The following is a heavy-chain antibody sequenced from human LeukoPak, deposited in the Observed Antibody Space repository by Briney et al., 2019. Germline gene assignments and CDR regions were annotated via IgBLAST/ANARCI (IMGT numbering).Heavy chain of an antibody. CDR2: FHFSGRI. Sequence: SETQSLTCTVSGGSISNYYWSWIRQPPGKGLEWIGYFHFSGRINYNPSLKSRVTISVDTSKNQLFLQLTSVTAADTAVYYCATGSSYPPEELDYWGQGILVTVSS. CDR3: ATGSSYPPEELDY. D-gene: IGHD3-16*02. CDR1: GGSISNYY. V-gene: IGHV4-59*01. J-gene: IGHJ4*02.